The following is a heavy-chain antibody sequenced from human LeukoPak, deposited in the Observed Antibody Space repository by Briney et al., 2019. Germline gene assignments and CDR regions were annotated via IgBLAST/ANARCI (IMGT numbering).Heavy chain of an antibody. J-gene: IGHJ5*02. V-gene: IGHV3-23*01. CDR3: ARDVGGWFDP. D-gene: IGHD2-15*01. CDR2: ISGSGGRT. CDR1: GFTFSSYG. Sequence: GGSLRLSCAASGFTFSSYGMSWVRQAPGKGLQWVSGISGSGGRTYYADSVKGRFTISRDNSKNTLYLQMNSLRAEDTAVYYCARDVGGWFDPWGQGTLVTVSS.